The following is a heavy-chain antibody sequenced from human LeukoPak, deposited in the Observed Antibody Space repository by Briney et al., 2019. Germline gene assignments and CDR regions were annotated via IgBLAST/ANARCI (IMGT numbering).Heavy chain of an antibody. D-gene: IGHD3-22*01. V-gene: IGHV4-59*01. J-gene: IGHJ4*02. CDR2: IYYSGST. CDR1: GGTISSYY. CDR3: ARAGGYYYDSSGCPEYYFDC. Sequence: PSETLSLTFTVSGGTISSYYWSWIRQPPGKGLEWIGYIYYSGSTNYNPSLKSRVTISVDTSKNQFSLKLSSVTAADTAVYYCARAGGYYYDSSGCPEYYFDCWGQGTLVTVSS.